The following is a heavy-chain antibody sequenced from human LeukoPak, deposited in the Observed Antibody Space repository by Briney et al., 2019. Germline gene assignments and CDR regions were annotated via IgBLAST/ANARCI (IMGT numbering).Heavy chain of an antibody. CDR2: IKQDGSEK. J-gene: IGHJ6*02. Sequence: GGSLRLSCAASGFTFSSYWMSWVRQAPGKGLEWVANIKQDGSEKYYVDSVKGRFTISRDNAKNSLYLQMNSLRAEDTAVYYCARDVTYSSSWTWRVDYYGMDVWGQGTTVSVSS. V-gene: IGHV3-7*01. CDR1: GFTFSSYW. CDR3: ARDVTYSSSWTWRVDYYGMDV. D-gene: IGHD6-13*01.